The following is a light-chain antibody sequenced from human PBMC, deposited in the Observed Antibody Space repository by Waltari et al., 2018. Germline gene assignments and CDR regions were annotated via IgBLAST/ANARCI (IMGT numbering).Light chain of an antibody. CDR3: QSYDTSLGGVV. CDR1: SSNVGAGFD. J-gene: IGLJ2*01. V-gene: IGLV1-40*01. Sequence: QSVLTQPPSVSGAPGQSVTISCTGSSSNVGAGFDVNLYQQLPGAAPKLRIYDNNKRPSGVPDRLSGSKSGTSASLAITGLQADDEADYYCQSYDTSLGGVVFGGGTKLTVL. CDR2: DNN.